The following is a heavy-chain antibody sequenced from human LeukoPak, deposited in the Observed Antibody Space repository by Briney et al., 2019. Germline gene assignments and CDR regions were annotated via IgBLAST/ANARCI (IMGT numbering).Heavy chain of an antibody. CDR3: ARGPYYYGSGSYTWFDP. Sequence: PSETLSLTCTVSGGSISSYYRSWIRQPPGKGLEWIWYIYYSGSTTYNPSLKSRGTMSVDTSKNQFSLKLSSVSAADTAVYYCARGPYYYGSGSYTWFDPWGQGTLVTVSS. D-gene: IGHD3-10*01. CDR1: GGSISSYY. V-gene: IGHV4-59*12. CDR2: IYYSGST. J-gene: IGHJ5*02.